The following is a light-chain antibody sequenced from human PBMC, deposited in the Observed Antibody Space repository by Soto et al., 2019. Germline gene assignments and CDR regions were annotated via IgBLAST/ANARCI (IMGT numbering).Light chain of an antibody. J-gene: IGKJ5*01. CDR2: DAY. Sequence: VLTQSPATLSLSPGDSATLSCRASQSISNYVAWYQQKPGQAPRLLIYDAYDRATGIPGTFSGSGSGTDFTLTISSLEPEDFAVYYCQQNSNWPPITFGQGTRLEIK. CDR1: QSISNY. CDR3: QQNSNWPPIT. V-gene: IGKV3-11*01.